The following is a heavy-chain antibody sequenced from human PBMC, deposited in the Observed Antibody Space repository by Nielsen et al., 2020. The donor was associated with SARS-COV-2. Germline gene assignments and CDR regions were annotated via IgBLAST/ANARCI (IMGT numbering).Heavy chain of an antibody. D-gene: IGHD5-18*01. CDR3: AKTTIQLWLLVYFDY. Sequence: GGSLRLSCSASGMTFSDYAMGWVRQAPGKGLEWVSGIRGSGGGTFYADSVRGRFTISRDNSRNTLYLHMNSLRAEDTAVYYCAKTTIQLWLLVYFDYWGQGTLVTVSS. CDR1: GMTFSDYA. V-gene: IGHV3-23*01. CDR2: IRGSGGGT. J-gene: IGHJ4*02.